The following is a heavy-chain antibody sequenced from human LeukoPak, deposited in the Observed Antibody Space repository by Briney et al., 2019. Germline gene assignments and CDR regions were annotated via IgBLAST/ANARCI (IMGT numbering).Heavy chain of an antibody. CDR3: ARGIAAAGMDY. CDR1: GFSFSSNW. D-gene: IGHD6-13*01. CDR2: IKRDGSQK. J-gene: IGHJ4*02. Sequence: GGSLRLSCAAPGFSFSSNWMGWVRQAPGKGLEWVAHIKRDGSQKYYLDSVKGRFTISRDNAKNSLYLQMNSLRVEDTAVYYCARGIAAAGMDYWGQGTLVTVSS. V-gene: IGHV3-7*01.